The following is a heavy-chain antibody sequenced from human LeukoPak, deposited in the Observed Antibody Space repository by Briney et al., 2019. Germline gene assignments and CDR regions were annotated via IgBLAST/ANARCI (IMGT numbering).Heavy chain of an antibody. Sequence: GRSLRLSCAASGFTFDDYAMHWVRQAPGKGLEWVSGISWNSGSIGYADSVKGRFTISRDNAKNSLYLQMNSLRAEDTALYYCAKDMLGVSGYYQQEYYFDYWGQGTLVTVSS. D-gene: IGHD3-22*01. V-gene: IGHV3-9*01. CDR3: AKDMLGVSGYYQQEYYFDY. CDR2: ISWNSGSI. J-gene: IGHJ4*02. CDR1: GFTFDDYA.